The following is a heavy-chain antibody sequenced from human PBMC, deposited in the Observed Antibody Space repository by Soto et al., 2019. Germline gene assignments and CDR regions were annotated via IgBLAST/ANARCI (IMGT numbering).Heavy chain of an antibody. J-gene: IGHJ3*02. CDR3: TRRPPSTGHPGLYAFDI. D-gene: IGHD2-8*02. CDR1: GYTFTSYY. CDR2: INPTGDDT. V-gene: IGHV1-46*01. Sequence: ASVKVSCKASGYTFTSYYMHWVRQAPGQGLEWMGIINPTGDDTAYTQKFQGRVTMTRDMSATTVYMELSSLTSEDTAVYYCTRRPPSTGHPGLYAFDIWGQGTMVTVSS.